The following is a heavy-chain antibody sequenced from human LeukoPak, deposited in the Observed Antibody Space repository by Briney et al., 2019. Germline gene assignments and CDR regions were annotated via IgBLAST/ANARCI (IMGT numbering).Heavy chain of an antibody. CDR3: ARPIAAAGTNYYYGMDV. CDR2: INHNSGGT. Sequence: ASVKVSCKASGYTFTGYYMHWVRQAPGQGLEWMGRINHNSGGTNYAQKFQGRVTMTRDTSISTAYMELSRLRSDYTAVYCCARPIAAAGTNYYYGMDVWGQGTTVTVSS. CDR1: GYTFTGYY. J-gene: IGHJ6*02. V-gene: IGHV1-2*06. D-gene: IGHD6-13*01.